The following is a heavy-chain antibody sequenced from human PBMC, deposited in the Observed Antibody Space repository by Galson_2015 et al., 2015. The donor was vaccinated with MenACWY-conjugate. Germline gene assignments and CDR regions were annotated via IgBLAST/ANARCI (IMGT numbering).Heavy chain of an antibody. CDR2: INSDGSST. V-gene: IGHV3-74*01. CDR1: TFSNYW. CDR3: ARVERVSLDREQQLTYYYYGMDV. J-gene: IGHJ6*02. Sequence: TFSNYWMHWVRHAPGKGLVWVSRINSDGSSTSYADSVKGRFTISRDNAKNTLYLQMNSLRAEDTAVYYCARVERVSLDREQQLTYYYYGMDVWGQGTTVTVSS. D-gene: IGHD6-13*01.